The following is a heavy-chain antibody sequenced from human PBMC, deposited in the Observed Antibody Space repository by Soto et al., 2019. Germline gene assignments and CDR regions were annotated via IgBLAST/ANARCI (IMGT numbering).Heavy chain of an antibody. D-gene: IGHD6-13*01. CDR1: GGSVSSNSAA. CDR2: TYYRSKWYN. V-gene: IGHV6-1*01. J-gene: IGHJ5*02. CDR3: ARVSSSWPGEWFDL. Sequence: SQTLSLTCAISGGSVSSNSAAWNWIRQSPSRGLEWLGRTYYRSKWYNDYAVSVKSRITINPDTSKNQFSLQLNSVTPEDTAVYYCARVSSSWPGEWFDLWGQGTLVTVSS.